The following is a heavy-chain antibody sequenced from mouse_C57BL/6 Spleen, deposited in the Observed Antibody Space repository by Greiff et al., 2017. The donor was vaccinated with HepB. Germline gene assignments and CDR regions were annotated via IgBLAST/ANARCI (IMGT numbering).Heavy chain of an antibody. J-gene: IGHJ4*01. CDR3: ERGDGNEAMDY. V-gene: IGHV1-69*01. CDR2: IDPSDSYT. CDR1: GYTFTSYW. Sequence: QVQLQQPGAELVMPGASVKLSCKASGYTFTSYWMHWVKQRPGQGLEWIGEIDPSDSYTNYNQKFKGKSTLTVDKSSSTAYMQLSSLTSEDSAVYDCERGDGNEAMDYWGQGTSLTVSS. D-gene: IGHD1-1*01.